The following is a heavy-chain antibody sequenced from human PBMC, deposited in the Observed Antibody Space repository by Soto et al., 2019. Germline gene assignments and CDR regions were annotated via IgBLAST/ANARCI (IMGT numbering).Heavy chain of an antibody. CDR1: GFTFSSYW. CDR2: INRDGRST. V-gene: IGHV3-74*01. J-gene: IGHJ6*02. CDR3: AREKGAAFYYDGMDG. Sequence: EVQLVESGGGLVQPGGSLRLSCAASGFTFSSYWMHWVRQAPGKGLVWVSRINRDGRSTSYADSVKGRFTISRDNAKNTLYLHMNSLIAEDTAVYYCAREKGAAFYYDGMDGWVQGTTVTVSS.